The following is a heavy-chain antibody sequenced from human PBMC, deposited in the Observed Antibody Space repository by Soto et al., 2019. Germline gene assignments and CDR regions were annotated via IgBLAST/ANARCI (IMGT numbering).Heavy chain of an antibody. J-gene: IGHJ4*02. D-gene: IGHD3-22*01. Sequence: ASVKVSCNASGGTFSSYAISWVRQAPGQGLEWMGGIIPIFGTANYAQKFQGRVTITADKSTSTAYMELSSLRSEDTAVYYCARVRYSYGSAGYDISGYYYNWGQGTLVTVSS. CDR1: GGTFSSYA. CDR3: ARVRYSYGSAGYDISGYYYN. V-gene: IGHV1-69*06. CDR2: IIPIFGTA.